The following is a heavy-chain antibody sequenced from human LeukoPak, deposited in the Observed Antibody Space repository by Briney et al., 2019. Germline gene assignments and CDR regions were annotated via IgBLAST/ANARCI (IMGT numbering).Heavy chain of an antibody. V-gene: IGHV4-4*07. Sequence: PSETLSLTCTVSGGSISSYYWSWIRQPAGKGLEWIGRIYTSGSTNYSPSLKSRVTMSVDTSKNQFSLRLSSVTAADTAVYYCARVMAIWSGPYYYYYMDVWGKGTTVTVSS. D-gene: IGHD3-3*01. CDR1: GGSISSYY. CDR3: ARVMAIWSGPYYYYYMDV. CDR2: IYTSGST. J-gene: IGHJ6*03.